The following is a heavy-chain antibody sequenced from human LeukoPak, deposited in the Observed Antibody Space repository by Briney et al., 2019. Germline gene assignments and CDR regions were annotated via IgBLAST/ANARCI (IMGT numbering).Heavy chain of an antibody. CDR3: ARRGAGDYFDY. D-gene: IGHD6-19*01. J-gene: IGHJ4*02. Sequence: GESLKISCKGSGYSFSMYWIAWVRQMPGKGLECMGIIYPGDSDTRYSPSFQGQVTISADKSINTAYLQWSTLKASDIAMYYCARRGAGDYFDYWGQRALVTVSS. CDR2: IYPGDSDT. V-gene: IGHV5-51*01. CDR1: GYSFSMYW.